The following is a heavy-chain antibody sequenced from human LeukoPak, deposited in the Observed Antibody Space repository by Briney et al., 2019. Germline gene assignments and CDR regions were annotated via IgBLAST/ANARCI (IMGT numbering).Heavy chain of an antibody. J-gene: IGHJ4*02. CDR2: IGSGSSAI. D-gene: IGHD3-22*01. V-gene: IGHV3-48*02. Sequence: GGSLRLSCTASGFTFSSFGMNWVRQAPGKRLEWVSYIGSGSSAIYYADPVKGRFTISRDNAKNSLFLQMNSLRDEDAAVYYCARASRSGYDYWGQGTLVTVSS. CDR3: ARASRSGYDY. CDR1: GFTFSSFG.